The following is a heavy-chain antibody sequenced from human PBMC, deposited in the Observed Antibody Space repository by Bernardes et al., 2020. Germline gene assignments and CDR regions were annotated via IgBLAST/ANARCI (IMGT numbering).Heavy chain of an antibody. CDR3: ARINVLRFLEWLFFDY. CDR1: GGSFSGYY. CDR2: INHSGST. J-gene: IGHJ4*02. V-gene: IGHV4-34*01. D-gene: IGHD3-3*01. Sequence: SETLSLTCAVYGGSFSGYYWSWIRQPPGKGLEWIGEINHSGSTNYNPSLKSRVTISVDTSKNQFSLKLSSVTAADTAVYYCARINVLRFLEWLFFDYWGQGTLVTVSS.